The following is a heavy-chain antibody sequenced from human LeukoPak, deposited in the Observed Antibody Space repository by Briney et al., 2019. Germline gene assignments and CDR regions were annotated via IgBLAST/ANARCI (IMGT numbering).Heavy chain of an antibody. CDR2: VNTVSSYI. V-gene: IGHV3-21*01. J-gene: IGHJ4*02. CDR3: ARLRRNSDRSGFFYYYDH. D-gene: IGHD3-22*01. Sequence: GGSLRLSCAASGFTFSDYSMNWVRQAPGKGLEWVASVNTVSSYIYYADSMRGRFTISRDNAKNSLFLQMNSLRAEDTAVYYCARLRRNSDRSGFFYYYDHWGQGTLVTVSS. CDR1: GFTFSDYS.